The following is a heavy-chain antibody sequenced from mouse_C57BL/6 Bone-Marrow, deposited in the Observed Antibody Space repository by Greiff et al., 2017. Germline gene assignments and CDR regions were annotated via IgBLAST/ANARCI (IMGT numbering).Heavy chain of an antibody. Sequence: VQLQQSGAELARPGASVKLSCKASGYTFTSYGISRVKQRTGQGLEWIGEIYPRSGNTYYNEKFKGKATLTADKSSSTAYLGLRSLTSEDSAVYCGARDGYDFYYFDYWGQGTTLTVSS. J-gene: IGHJ2*01. D-gene: IGHD2-2*01. CDR3: ARDGYDFYYFDY. V-gene: IGHV1-81*01. CDR1: GYTFTSYG. CDR2: IYPRSGNT.